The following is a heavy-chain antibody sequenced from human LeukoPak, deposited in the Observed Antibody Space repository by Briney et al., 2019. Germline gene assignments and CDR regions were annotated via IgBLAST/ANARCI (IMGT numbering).Heavy chain of an antibody. CDR3: ARDLATADGVDY. CDR2: INWNGGST. Sequence: AGGSVRLSCAASGFTFDDYGISWVRQAPGKGLEWVSGINWNGGSTGYADSVKGRFTISRDNAKNSLYLQMNSLRAEDTALYYCARDLATADGVDYWGQGTLVTVSS. CDR1: GFTFDDYG. D-gene: IGHD1-26*01. J-gene: IGHJ4*02. V-gene: IGHV3-20*04.